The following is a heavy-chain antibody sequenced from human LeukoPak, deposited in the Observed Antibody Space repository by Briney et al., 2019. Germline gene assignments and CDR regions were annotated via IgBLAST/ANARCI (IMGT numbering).Heavy chain of an antibody. CDR2: FAYSGTT. CDR1: DGSISSHY. J-gene: IGHJ3*02. V-gene: IGHV4-59*08. CDR3: ARPHSSGWYGVYDI. D-gene: IGHD6-19*01. Sequence: ASETLFLTCTVSDGSISSHYWSWIRQPPGKGLEWIGHFAYSGTTSYNASLKSRVTISVDTSKNQFSLTLTSVTAADTAVYYCARPHSSGWYGVYDIWGQGTMVTVSS.